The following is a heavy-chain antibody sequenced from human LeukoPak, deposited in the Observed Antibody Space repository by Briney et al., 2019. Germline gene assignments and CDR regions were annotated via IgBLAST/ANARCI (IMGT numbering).Heavy chain of an antibody. Sequence: SGGTLRLSCAASGFTFSKYGMSWVRQAPGKGLEWVSSISSRSSYIYYADSVKGRFTISRDNAKNTLYLQMNSLRAEDTAVYYCAKLCSSTSCWDYWGQGTLVTVSS. D-gene: IGHD2-2*01. CDR3: AKLCSSTSCWDY. CDR2: ISSRSSYI. V-gene: IGHV3-21*01. J-gene: IGHJ4*02. CDR1: GFTFSKYG.